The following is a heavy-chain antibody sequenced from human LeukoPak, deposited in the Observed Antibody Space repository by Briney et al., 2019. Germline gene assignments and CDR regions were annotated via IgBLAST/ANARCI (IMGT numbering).Heavy chain of an antibody. J-gene: IGHJ6*03. V-gene: IGHV3-30*04. CDR1: GFTFSSYA. CDR3: AREGAANGVWYYYYYMDV. Sequence: GRSLRLSCAASGFTFSSYAMHWVRQAPGKGLEWVAVISYDGSNKYYADSVKGRFTISRDNSKNTLYLQMNSLRAEDTAVYYCAREGAANGVWYYYYYMDVWGKGTTVTVSS. D-gene: IGHD2-8*01. CDR2: ISYDGSNK.